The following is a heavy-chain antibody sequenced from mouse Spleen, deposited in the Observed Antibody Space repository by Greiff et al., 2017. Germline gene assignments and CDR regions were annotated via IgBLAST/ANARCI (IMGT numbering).Heavy chain of an antibody. Sequence: SGPVLVKPGASVKMSCKASGYTFTDYYMNWVKQSHGKSLEWIGVINPYNGGTSYNQKFKGKATLTVDKSSSTAYMELNSLTSEDSAVYYCARGDYEDWYFDVWGAGTTVTVSS. V-gene: IGHV1-19*01. CDR2: INPYNGGT. J-gene: IGHJ1*01. D-gene: IGHD2-4*01. CDR3: ARGDYEDWYFDV. CDR1: GYTFTDYY.